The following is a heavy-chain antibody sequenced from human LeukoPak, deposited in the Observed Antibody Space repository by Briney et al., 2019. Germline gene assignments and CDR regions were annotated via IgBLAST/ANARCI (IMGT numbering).Heavy chain of an antibody. D-gene: IGHD3-10*01. CDR3: AKSGSYYVSYFDY. V-gene: IGHV3-23*01. J-gene: IGHJ4*02. Sequence: GGSLRLSCAASGFTFSSYAMSWVRQASGKGLEWVSAISGSGGSTCYADSVKGRFTISRDNSKNTLYLQMNSLRAEDTAVYYCAKSGSYYVSYFDYWGQGTLVTVSS. CDR1: GFTFSSYA. CDR2: ISGSGGST.